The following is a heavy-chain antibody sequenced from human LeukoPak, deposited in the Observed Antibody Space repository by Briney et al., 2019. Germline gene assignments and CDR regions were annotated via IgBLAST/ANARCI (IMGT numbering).Heavy chain of an antibody. Sequence: GSSVKVSCKASGATFTTYAIIWVRQAPGQGLEWMRGVIPVFGTANYAQRFQGRVTITTDESTSTAYMELTSLRSEDTAVYYCARGYCSSTSCFLDYWGQGTLVTVSS. J-gene: IGHJ4*02. CDR2: VIPVFGTA. CDR1: GATFTTYA. V-gene: IGHV1-69*05. D-gene: IGHD2-2*01. CDR3: ARGYCSSTSCFLDY.